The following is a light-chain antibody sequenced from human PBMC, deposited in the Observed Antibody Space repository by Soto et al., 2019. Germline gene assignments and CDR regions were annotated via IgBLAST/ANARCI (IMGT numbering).Light chain of an antibody. CDR2: EVI. CDR1: SYDIGGYNY. J-gene: IGLJ2*01. CDR3: GSYTSSTTLVV. V-gene: IGLV2-14*01. Sequence: QSALTQPASVSGSPGQSITISCTGTSYDIGGYNYVSWYQQHPGKAPKLMIYEVINRPSGVSYRFSGSKSGNTASLTISGLQAEDEADYYFGSYTSSTTLVVFGGGTKLTVL.